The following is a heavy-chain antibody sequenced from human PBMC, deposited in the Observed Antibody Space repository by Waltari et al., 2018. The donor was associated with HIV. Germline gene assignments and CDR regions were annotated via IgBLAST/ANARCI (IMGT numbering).Heavy chain of an antibody. CDR2: IIPIFGTA. CDR1: GGTFSSYA. D-gene: IGHD1-26*01. CDR3: ANQWELLLAFDI. V-gene: IGHV1-69*01. J-gene: IGHJ3*02. Sequence: QVQLVQSGAEVKQPGSSVTVSCKASGGTFSSYAISWVRQAPGQGLEWMGGIIPIFGTANYAQKFQGRVTITADESTSTAYMELSSLRSEDTAVYYCANQWELLLAFDIWGQGTMVTVSS.